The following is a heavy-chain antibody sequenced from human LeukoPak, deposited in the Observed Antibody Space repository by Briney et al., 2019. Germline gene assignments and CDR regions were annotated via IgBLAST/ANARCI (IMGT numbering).Heavy chain of an antibody. CDR2: INSDGSST. J-gene: IGHJ4*02. Sequence: PGGSLRLSCAASGFTFSSYWMSWVRQPPGKGLVWVSRINSDGSSTSYADSVKGRFTISRDNAKNTLYLQMNSLRAEDTAVYYCARVGYYDFWSGYYPSYFDYWGQGTLVTVSP. CDR1: GFTFSSYW. D-gene: IGHD3-3*01. CDR3: ARVGYYDFWSGYYPSYFDY. V-gene: IGHV3-74*01.